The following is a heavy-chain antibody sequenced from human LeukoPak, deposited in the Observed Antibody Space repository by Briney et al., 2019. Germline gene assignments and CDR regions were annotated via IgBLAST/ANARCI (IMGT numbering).Heavy chain of an antibody. J-gene: IGHJ4*02. V-gene: IGHV3-23*01. CDR2: ISGSGGST. CDR1: GFTFSSYA. CDR3: AKELFYYDSSGSNPYFDY. Sequence: GGSLRLSCAASGFTFSSYAMSWVRQAPGKGLEWVSAISGSGGSTYYADSVKGRFTISRDNSKNTLYLQMNSLRAEDTAVYYCAKELFYYDSSGSNPYFDYWGQGTLVTVSS. D-gene: IGHD3-22*01.